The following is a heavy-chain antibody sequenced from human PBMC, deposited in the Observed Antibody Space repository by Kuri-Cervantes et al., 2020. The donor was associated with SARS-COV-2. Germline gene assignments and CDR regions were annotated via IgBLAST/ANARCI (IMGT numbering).Heavy chain of an antibody. CDR3: AREIVLMESYFDY. CDR1: GYTFTSYG. CDR2: INPSGGST. V-gene: IGHV1-46*01. J-gene: IGHJ4*02. Sequence: ASVKVSCKASGYTFTSYGISWVRQAPGQGLEWMGIINPSGGSTSYAQKFQGRVTMTRDTSTSTVYMELSSLRSEDTAVYYCAREIVLMESYFDYWGQGTLVTVSS. D-gene: IGHD2-8*01.